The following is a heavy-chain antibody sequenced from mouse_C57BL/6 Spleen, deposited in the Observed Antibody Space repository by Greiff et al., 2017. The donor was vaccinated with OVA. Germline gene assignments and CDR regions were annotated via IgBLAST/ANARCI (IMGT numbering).Heavy chain of an antibody. CDR2: FYPGSGSI. CDR1: GYTFTEYT. Sequence: VKLVESGAELVKPGASVKLSCKASGYTFTEYTIHWVKQRSGQGLEWIGWFYPGSGSIKYNEKFKDKATLTADKSSSTVYMELSRLTSEDSAVYFCARHDTDYYGSSYAMDYWGQGTSVTVSS. CDR3: ARHDTDYYGSSYAMDY. J-gene: IGHJ4*01. V-gene: IGHV1-62-2*01. D-gene: IGHD1-1*01.